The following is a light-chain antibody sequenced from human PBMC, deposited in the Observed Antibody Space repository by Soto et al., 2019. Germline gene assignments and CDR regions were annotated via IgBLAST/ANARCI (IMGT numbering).Light chain of an antibody. V-gene: IGLV2-14*01. J-gene: IGLJ2*01. CDR2: EVS. CDR3: CSYTGSLTLL. Sequence: QSALTQPASVSGSPGQSITISCTGSGSDVGGYDYVSWYQQHPGKAPKLMIYEVSNRPSGVSNRFSGSKSGNTASLTISGLQAEDEADYYCCSYTGSLTLLFGGGTKVTVL. CDR1: GSDVGGYDY.